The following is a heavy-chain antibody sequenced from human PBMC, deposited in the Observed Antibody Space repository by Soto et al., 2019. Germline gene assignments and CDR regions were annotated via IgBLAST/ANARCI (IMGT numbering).Heavy chain of an antibody. CDR3: ARTPEIFYSYGLAADY. J-gene: IGHJ4*02. V-gene: IGHV1-69*02. D-gene: IGHD5-18*01. CDR2: IIPVLGVE. Sequence: SVKVSCKASGGSFSSYIVSWVRQAPGQGLEWMGRIIPVLGVEYYAQKFQGRVTMTTDTSTSTAYMELSSLRSEDTAVYYCARTPEIFYSYGLAADYWGQGTLVTVSS. CDR1: GGSFSSYI.